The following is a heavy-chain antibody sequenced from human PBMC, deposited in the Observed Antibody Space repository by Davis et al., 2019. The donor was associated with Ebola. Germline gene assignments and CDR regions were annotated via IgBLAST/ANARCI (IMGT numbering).Heavy chain of an antibody. D-gene: IGHD3-16*01. J-gene: IGHJ3*02. CDR3: ARDWGYGDLAFDI. CDR1: GGSFSGYY. Sequence: PSETLSLTCAVYGGSFSGYYWSWIRQPPGKGLEWIGEINHSGSTNYNPSLKSRVTISVDTSKNQFSLKLSSVTAADTAVYYCARDWGYGDLAFDIWGQGTMVTVSS. V-gene: IGHV4-34*01. CDR2: INHSGST.